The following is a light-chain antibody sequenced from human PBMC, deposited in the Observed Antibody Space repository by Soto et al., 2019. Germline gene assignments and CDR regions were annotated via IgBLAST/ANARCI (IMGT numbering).Light chain of an antibody. CDR3: QQYYSYLWT. Sequence: AIRMTQSPSSLSASTGDRVTITCRASQGISSYLAWYQQKPEKAPKLLIYAASTLQSGVPSRFSCSGSGTDFTLTISCLQSEDFATYYCQQYYSYLWTFGQGTKVEIK. CDR1: QGISSY. V-gene: IGKV1-8*01. CDR2: AAS. J-gene: IGKJ1*01.